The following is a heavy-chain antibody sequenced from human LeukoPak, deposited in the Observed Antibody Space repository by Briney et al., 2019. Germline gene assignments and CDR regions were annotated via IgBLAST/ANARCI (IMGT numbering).Heavy chain of an antibody. CDR1: GGSISSSSYY. CDR3: ARTQLGYCSGGSCYGDY. V-gene: IGHV4-39*01. D-gene: IGHD2-15*01. CDR2: IYYSGST. J-gene: IGHJ4*02. Sequence: SETLSLTCTDSGGSISSSSYYWGWIRQPPGKGLEWIGSIYYSGSTYYNPSLKSRVTISVDTSKNQFSLKLSSVTAADTAVYYCARTQLGYCSGGSCYGDYWGQGTLVTVSS.